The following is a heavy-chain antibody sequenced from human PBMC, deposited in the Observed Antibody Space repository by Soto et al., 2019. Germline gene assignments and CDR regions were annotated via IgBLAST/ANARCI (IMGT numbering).Heavy chain of an antibody. V-gene: IGHV3-30*03. J-gene: IGHJ6*02. CDR2: ISYDGSNK. CDR1: GFTFSSYG. CDR3: ATNPIYSGYDSYYYYYGMDV. Sequence: GGSLRLSCAASGFTFSSYGMHWVRQAPGKGLEWVAVISYDGSNKYYADSVKGRFTISRDNSKNTLYLQMNSLRAEDTAVYYCATNPIYSGYDSYYYYYGMDVWGQGTTVTVSS. D-gene: IGHD5-12*01.